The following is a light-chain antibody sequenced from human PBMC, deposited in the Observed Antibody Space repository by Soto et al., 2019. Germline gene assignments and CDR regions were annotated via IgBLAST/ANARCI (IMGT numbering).Light chain of an antibody. J-gene: IGLJ1*01. Sequence: QSALTQPASVSGSPGQSITISCTGTNSDVGGYNFVSWYQQHPGKAPKLMIHEVSNRPSGVSNRFSGSKSGNTASLTISGLQAEDEADYYCRLYISSSSLYVFGTGTKVTVL. V-gene: IGLV2-14*01. CDR2: EVS. CDR3: RLYISSSSLYV. CDR1: NSDVGGYNF.